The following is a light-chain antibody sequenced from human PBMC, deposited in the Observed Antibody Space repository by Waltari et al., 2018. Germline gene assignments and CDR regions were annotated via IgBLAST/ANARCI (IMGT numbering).Light chain of an antibody. J-gene: IGKJ4*01. V-gene: IGKV3-20*01. CDR2: GTS. CDR3: QQYDGIVVT. Sequence: EIVLTQSPGTLSLSPGERATLSCRASQSVSTISLTWYQQKPGQAPRLLIYGTSSRATGMPCRFSGIGSGTDFTLTICTLQPEEFARYYCQQYDGIVVTFGGGTKVEI. CDR1: QSVSTIS.